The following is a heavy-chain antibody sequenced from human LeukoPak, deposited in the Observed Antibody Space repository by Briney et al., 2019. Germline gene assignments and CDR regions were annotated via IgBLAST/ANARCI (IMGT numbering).Heavy chain of an antibody. V-gene: IGHV4-59*01. J-gene: IGHJ5*02. Sequence: PSETLSLTCIVSRGSISTYYWSWIRQPPGKGLERIGYIYHGGNTNYNPSLKSRVTISGDTSQNKFFLNLSSVTAADTAMYYCARGRYYYDSSGYPYNWFDPWGQGTLVTVSS. CDR1: RGSISTYY. D-gene: IGHD3-22*01. CDR2: IYHGGNT. CDR3: ARGRYYYDSSGYPYNWFDP.